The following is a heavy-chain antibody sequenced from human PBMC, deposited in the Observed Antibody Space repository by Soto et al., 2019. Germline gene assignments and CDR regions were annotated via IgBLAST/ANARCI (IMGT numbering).Heavy chain of an antibody. V-gene: IGHV4-30-4*01. J-gene: IGHJ5*02. D-gene: IGHD2-8*02. CDR3: ASVTRYCTGGGCNPNWFDP. CDR2: IFYTGST. CDR1: GGSISSGDYY. Sequence: QVQLQESGPGLVMPSQTLSLTCTVSGGSISSGDYYWSWIRQPPGKGLEWIGCIFYTGSTYYNPSLKSRITISVHTSKSQFSLKLTSVTAADTAVYYCASVTRYCTGGGCNPNWFDPWGQGTLGTVSS.